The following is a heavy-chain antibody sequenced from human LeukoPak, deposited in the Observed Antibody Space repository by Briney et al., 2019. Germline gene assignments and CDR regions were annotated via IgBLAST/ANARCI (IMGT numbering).Heavy chain of an antibody. J-gene: IGHJ4*02. Sequence: SETPSLTCAVYGGSFSGYYWSWIRQPPGKGLEWIGEINHSGSTNYNPSLKSRVTISVDTSKNQFSLKLSSVTAADTAVYYCARGLTTVTNWGQGTLVTVSS. D-gene: IGHD4-17*01. CDR2: INHSGST. CDR1: GGSFSGYY. V-gene: IGHV4-34*01. CDR3: ARGLTTVTN.